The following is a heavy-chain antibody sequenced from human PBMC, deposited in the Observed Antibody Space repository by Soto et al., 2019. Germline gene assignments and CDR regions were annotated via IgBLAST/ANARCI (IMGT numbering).Heavy chain of an antibody. Sequence: QVQLVQSGTEVKTPGASVKVSCKASGYTFTSHDINWVRQATGQGLEWMGWLNPYNGKTAYAQRFQGRVTMTWNATTGTVYLELSNLRSEDTAMYYCARVSSIAARRSFDSWGQGTLVTVSS. CDR2: LNPYNGKT. D-gene: IGHD6-6*01. CDR3: ARVSSIAARRSFDS. J-gene: IGHJ4*02. V-gene: IGHV1-8*01. CDR1: GYTFTSHD.